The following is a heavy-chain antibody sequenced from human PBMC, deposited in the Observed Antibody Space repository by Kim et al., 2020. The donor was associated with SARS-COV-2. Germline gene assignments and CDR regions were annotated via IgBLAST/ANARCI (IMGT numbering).Heavy chain of an antibody. D-gene: IGHD4-17*01. Sequence: KGPLTISRDNAKNSLYLQMNSLRAEDTAVYYCARGQVVYGDYVGPDAFDIWGQGTMVTVSS. CDR3: ARGQVVYGDYVGPDAFDI. J-gene: IGHJ3*02. V-gene: IGHV3-11*06.